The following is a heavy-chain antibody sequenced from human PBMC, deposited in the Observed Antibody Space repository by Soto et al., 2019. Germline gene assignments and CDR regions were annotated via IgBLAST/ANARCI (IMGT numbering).Heavy chain of an antibody. Sequence: SETLSLTCAVSGGSISSGGYSWSWIRQPPGKGLEWIGYIYHSGSTYYNPSLKSRVTISVDRSKNQFSLKLSSVTAADTAVYYCASASKYYDFWSGYSLLFDYGGQGTLVTVS. J-gene: IGHJ4*02. D-gene: IGHD3-3*01. CDR3: ASASKYYDFWSGYSLLFDY. CDR1: GGSISSGGYS. CDR2: IYHSGST. V-gene: IGHV4-30-2*01.